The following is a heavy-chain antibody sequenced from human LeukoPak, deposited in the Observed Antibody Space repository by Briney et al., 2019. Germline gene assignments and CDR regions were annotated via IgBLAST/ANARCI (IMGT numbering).Heavy chain of an antibody. D-gene: IGHD1-26*01. V-gene: IGHV4-4*02. CDR3: SRESGGLSPVGY. Sequence: SGTVSLTCDVSGVSINRTNWLSWVRQSPGQGLEWIGVISLSGHTNYNPSVQPTVTMSLDMSKDELSLDFPSCTATDASVYYCSRESGGLSPVGYWGQGSLVTV. CDR1: GVSINRTNW. J-gene: IGHJ4*02. CDR2: ISLSGHT.